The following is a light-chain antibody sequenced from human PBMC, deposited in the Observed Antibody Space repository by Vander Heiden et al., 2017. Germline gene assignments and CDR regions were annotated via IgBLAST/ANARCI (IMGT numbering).Light chain of an antibody. J-gene: IGLJ2*01. Sequence: SYELTQPPSVSVSPGQTASITCSGDKLGDKYACWYQQKPGQSPVLVIYQDSKRPSGIPERFSGSNSGNTATLTISGTQAMDESDYSCQARDSSILFGGGTKLTVL. CDR3: QARDSSIL. V-gene: IGLV3-1*01. CDR2: QDS. CDR1: KLGDKY.